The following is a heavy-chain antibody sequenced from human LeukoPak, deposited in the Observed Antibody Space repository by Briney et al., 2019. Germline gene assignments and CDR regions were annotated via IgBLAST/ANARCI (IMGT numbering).Heavy chain of an antibody. CDR1: GYXFTAYY. Sequence: VASVKVSCKASGYXFTAYYIHWVRQAPGQGLEWMGWINPNSGGTNYAQKFQGRVTVTRDTSISTAYMELSSLRSDDTAVYYCAMADIYYFHHWGQGTLVTVSS. CDR2: INPNSGGT. D-gene: IGHD3-9*01. CDR3: AMADIYYFHH. V-gene: IGHV1-2*02. J-gene: IGHJ4*02.